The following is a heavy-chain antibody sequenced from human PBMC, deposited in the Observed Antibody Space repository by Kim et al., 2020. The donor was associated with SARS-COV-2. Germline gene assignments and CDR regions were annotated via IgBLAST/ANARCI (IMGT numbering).Heavy chain of an antibody. Sequence: YYSGSTYYNPSLKSRVTISVDTSKNQCSLKLSSVTAADTAVYYCAQDSDVWGQGTTVTVSS. CDR2: YYSGST. CDR3: AQDSDV. J-gene: IGHJ6*02. V-gene: IGHV4-39*01.